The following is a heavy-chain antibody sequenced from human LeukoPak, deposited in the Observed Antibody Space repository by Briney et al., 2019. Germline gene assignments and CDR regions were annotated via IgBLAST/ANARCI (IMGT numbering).Heavy chain of an antibody. J-gene: IGHJ4*02. Sequence: PSETLSLTCAVYGGSFSGYHWSWIRQPPGKGLEWIGEINHSGSTNYNPSLKSRVTISVDTSKNQFSLKLSSVTAADTAVYYCARVVVVAAMNFDYWGQGTLVTVSS. CDR2: INHSGST. D-gene: IGHD2-15*01. CDR1: GGSFSGYH. V-gene: IGHV4-34*01. CDR3: ARVVVVAAMNFDY.